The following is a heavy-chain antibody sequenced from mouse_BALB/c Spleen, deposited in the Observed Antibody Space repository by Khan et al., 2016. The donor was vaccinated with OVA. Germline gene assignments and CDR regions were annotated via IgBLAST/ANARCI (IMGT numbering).Heavy chain of an antibody. CDR1: GYTFTTYT. J-gene: IGHJ3*01. Sequence: QVRLQQSGAELARPGASVKMSCKASGYTFTTYTMHWVKQRPGQGLEWIGYINPSNGYTNYNQKFKDKSTLTADTSSSTAYMQLSSLTSDYSAVYYYAREGAYYRSDGWFSYWGQGTLVTVSA. D-gene: IGHD2-14*01. V-gene: IGHV1-4*01. CDR2: INPSNGYT. CDR3: AREGAYYRSDGWFSY.